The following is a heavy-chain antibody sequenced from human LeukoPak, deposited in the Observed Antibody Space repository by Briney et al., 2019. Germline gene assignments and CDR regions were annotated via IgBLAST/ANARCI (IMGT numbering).Heavy chain of an antibody. V-gene: IGHV3-49*04. CDR2: IRSKAYGGTT. D-gene: IGHD6-13*01. CDR3: FGQQLVPVGFDI. CDR1: GFTFGDYA. J-gene: IGHJ3*02. Sequence: PGGSLRLSCTASGFTFGDYAMNWVRQTPGKGLEWVGFIRSKAYGGTTEYAASVKGRFTISRDDSKSIAYLLMNSLKTEDTAVYYCFGQQLVPVGFDIWGQGTMVTVSS.